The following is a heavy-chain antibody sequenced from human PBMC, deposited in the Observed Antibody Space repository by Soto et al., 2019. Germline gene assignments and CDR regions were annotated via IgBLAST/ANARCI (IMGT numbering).Heavy chain of an antibody. J-gene: IGHJ6*02. CDR3: ARDKWIRRALYYYYYGMDV. CDR2: IIPIFGTA. V-gene: IGHV1-69*13. D-gene: IGHD5-18*01. CDR1: GGTFSSYA. Sequence: VALVKVSCKASGGTFSSYAISWVRQAPGQGLEWMGGIIPIFGTANYAQKFQGRVTITADESTSTAYMELSSLRSEDTAVYYCARDKWIRRALYYYYYGMDVWGQGTTVTVSS.